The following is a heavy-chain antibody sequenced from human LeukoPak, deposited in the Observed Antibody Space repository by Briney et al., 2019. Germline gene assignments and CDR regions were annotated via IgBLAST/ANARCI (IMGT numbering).Heavy chain of an antibody. D-gene: IGHD2-15*01. J-gene: IGHJ4*02. CDR2: ISYDGSNK. CDR1: GFTFSSYA. CDR3: ARDGGYCSGGSCYEGLGFDY. Sequence: GGSLRLSCAASGFTFSSYAMHWVRQAPGKGLEWVAVISYDGSNKYYADSVKGRFTISRDNSKNTLYLQMNSLRAEDTAVYYCARDGGYCSGGSCYEGLGFDYWGQGTLVTVSS. V-gene: IGHV3-30*04.